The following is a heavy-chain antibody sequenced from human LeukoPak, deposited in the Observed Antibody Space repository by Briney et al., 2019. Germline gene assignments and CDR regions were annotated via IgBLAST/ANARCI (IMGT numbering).Heavy chain of an antibody. CDR2: FHNSGTS. J-gene: IGHJ4*02. Sequence: PSENLPLTCTVSDDSISDYYWGWFRQPPGKELEWIGYFHNSGTSTSNPSLKSRVTISADTSKNQFSLKLNSLTTADTAVYYCARAGGYSGYASNWGQGTLVTVSS. D-gene: IGHD5-12*01. CDR1: DDSISDYY. CDR3: ARAGGYSGYASN. V-gene: IGHV4-59*01.